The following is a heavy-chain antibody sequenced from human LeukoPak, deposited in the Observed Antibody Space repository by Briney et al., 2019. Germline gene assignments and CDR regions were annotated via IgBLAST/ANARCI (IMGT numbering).Heavy chain of an antibody. CDR1: GGSISSYY. V-gene: IGHV4-59*01. CDR2: IYYSGST. D-gene: IGHD3-22*01. Sequence: SETLSLTGTVSGGSISSYYWSWIRQPPGKGLEWIGYIYYSGSTNYNPSLKSRVTISVDTSKNQFSLKLSSVTAADTAVYYCARVDYDSSGPYYFDYWGQGTLVTVSS. J-gene: IGHJ4*02. CDR3: ARVDYDSSGPYYFDY.